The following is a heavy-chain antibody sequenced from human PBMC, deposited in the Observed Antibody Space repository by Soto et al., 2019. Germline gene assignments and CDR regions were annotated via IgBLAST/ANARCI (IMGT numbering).Heavy chain of an antibody. CDR1: GFSLTSSGVG. Sequence: GSGPTLVNPTQTLTLTCTFSGFSLTSSGVGVGWIRQSPGKVLEHLALIYWDDDKRYSPSLKSRLTITKDISENQVVLTMTNMDPMDTGTYYCTRSRGPLDYWGQGAQVTVSS. CDR3: TRSRGPLDY. D-gene: IGHD3-10*01. V-gene: IGHV2-5*02. CDR2: IYWDDDK. J-gene: IGHJ4*02.